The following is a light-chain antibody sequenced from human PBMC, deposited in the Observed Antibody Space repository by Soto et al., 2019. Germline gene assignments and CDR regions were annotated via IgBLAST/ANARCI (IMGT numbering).Light chain of an antibody. CDR3: QQYGTSPLT. J-gene: IGKJ4*01. CDR2: AAS. V-gene: IGKV3-20*01. Sequence: EIVLTQSPGTLSLSPGERATLSCRASQSVSINFLAWYQQKPGQAPRLLIYAASSRATGIPDRFSGSGSGTDFTLTISRLEPEDFAMYYCQQYGTSPLTFGGGTRVEV. CDR1: QSVSINF.